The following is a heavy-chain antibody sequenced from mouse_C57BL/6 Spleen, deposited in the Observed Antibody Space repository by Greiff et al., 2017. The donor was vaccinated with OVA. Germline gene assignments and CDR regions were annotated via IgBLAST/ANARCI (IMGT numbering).Heavy chain of an antibody. V-gene: IGHV5-17*01. CDR3: ARTGTLYYYAMDY. Sequence: EVKVEESGGGLVKPGGSLKLSCAASGFTFSDYGMHWVRQAPEKGLEWVAYISSGSSTIYYADTVKGRFTISRDNAKNTLFLQMTSLRSEDTAMYYCARTGTLYYYAMDYWGQGTSVTVSS. J-gene: IGHJ4*01. CDR1: GFTFSDYG. CDR2: ISSGSSTI. D-gene: IGHD4-1*01.